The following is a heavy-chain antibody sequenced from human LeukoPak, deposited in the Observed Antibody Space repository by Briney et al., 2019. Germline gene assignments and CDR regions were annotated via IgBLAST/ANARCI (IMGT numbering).Heavy chain of an antibody. Sequence: SETLSLTCAVYGGSFSGYYWSWVRQPPGKGLEWIGEINHSGSTNYNPSLKSRVTISVDTSKNQFSLKLSSVTAADTAVYYCARGNKGNDYGDSGDAFDIWGQGTMVTVSS. CDR1: GGSFSGYY. J-gene: IGHJ3*02. V-gene: IGHV4-34*01. CDR3: ARGNKGNDYGDSGDAFDI. D-gene: IGHD4-17*01. CDR2: INHSGST.